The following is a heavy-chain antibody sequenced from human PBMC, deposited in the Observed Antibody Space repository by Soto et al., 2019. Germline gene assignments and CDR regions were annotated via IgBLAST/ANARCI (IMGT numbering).Heavy chain of an antibody. CDR1: GFTFSSYG. Sequence: GGSLRLSCAASGFTFSSYGMHWVRQAPGKGLEWVAVISYDGSNKYYADSVKGRFTISRDNSKNTLYLQMNSLRAEDTAVYYCEKAEGSIVVVPAALFGMDVWGQGTTVTVSS. J-gene: IGHJ6*02. CDR2: ISYDGSNK. D-gene: IGHD2-2*01. V-gene: IGHV3-30*18. CDR3: EKAEGSIVVVPAALFGMDV.